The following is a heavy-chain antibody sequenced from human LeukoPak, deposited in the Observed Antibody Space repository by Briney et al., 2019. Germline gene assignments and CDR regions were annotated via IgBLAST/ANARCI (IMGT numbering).Heavy chain of an antibody. Sequence: PGESRRLSCAASGFTLSSYWMSWVRQAPGKGLEWVANIKQDGSEKYYVDSVKGRFTISRDNAKNSLYLQMTSLRAEDTAVYYCARSYGSGWYFFDYWGQGTLVTVSS. D-gene: IGHD6-19*01. J-gene: IGHJ4*02. CDR1: GFTLSSYW. CDR2: IKQDGSEK. V-gene: IGHV3-7*01. CDR3: ARSYGSGWYFFDY.